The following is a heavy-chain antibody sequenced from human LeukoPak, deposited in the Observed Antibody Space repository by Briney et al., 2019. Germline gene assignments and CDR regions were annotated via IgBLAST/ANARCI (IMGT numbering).Heavy chain of an antibody. CDR1: GFTFSSYG. Sequence: PGRSLRLSCAASGFTFSSYGMHWVRQAPGKGLEWVAVISYDGSNKYYADSVKGRFTISRDKSKNTLYLQMNSLRAEDTAVYYCAKDRGYSSSWYLGGHDAFDIWGQGTMVTVSS. CDR2: ISYDGSNK. CDR3: AKDRGYSSSWYLGGHDAFDI. V-gene: IGHV3-30*18. D-gene: IGHD6-13*01. J-gene: IGHJ3*02.